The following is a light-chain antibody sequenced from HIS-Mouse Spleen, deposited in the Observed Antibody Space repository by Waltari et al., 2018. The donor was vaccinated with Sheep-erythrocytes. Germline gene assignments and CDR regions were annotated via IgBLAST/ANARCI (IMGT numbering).Light chain of an antibody. J-gene: IGLJ3*02. V-gene: IGLV2-23*01. CDR2: EGS. CDR1: SRDVGRYNL. Sequence: QSALTQPASVSGSPGQSITISCTGTSRDVGRYNLVSWYQQHPGKAPKLMIYEGSKRPSGVSNRFSGSKSGNTASLTISGLQDEDEADYYCCSYAGSSTPWVFGGGTKLTVL. CDR3: CSYAGSSTPWV.